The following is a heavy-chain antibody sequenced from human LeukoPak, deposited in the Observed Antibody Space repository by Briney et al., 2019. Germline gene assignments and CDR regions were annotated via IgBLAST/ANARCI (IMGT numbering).Heavy chain of an antibody. CDR1: GFTFSSYA. V-gene: IGHV3-23*01. D-gene: IGHD3-22*01. CDR2: ISGSGGST. CDR3: AKDSLNYYDSWYNWFDP. Sequence: PGGSLRLSCAASGFTFSSYAMSWVRQAPGKGLEWVSAISGSGGSTYYADSVKGRFTISRDNSKNTLYLQMNSLRAEDTAVYYCAKDSLNYYDSWYNWFDPWGQGTLVTVSS. J-gene: IGHJ5*02.